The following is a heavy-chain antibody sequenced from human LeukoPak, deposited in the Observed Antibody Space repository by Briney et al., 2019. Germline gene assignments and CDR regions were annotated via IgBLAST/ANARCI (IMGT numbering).Heavy chain of an antibody. J-gene: IGHJ6*03. CDR1: GFTFSNYA. V-gene: IGHV3-30*04. CDR2: ISYDGSYK. D-gene: IGHD6-13*01. CDR3: AKSWAAAGTNYYYYYYMDV. Sequence: GGSLRLSCAASGFTFSNYAMHWVRQAPGKGLEWVAVISYDGSYKYYADSVKGRFTISRDNSKNTLFLQINSLRLEDTAIYLCAKSWAAAGTNYYYYYYMDVWGKGTTVTLSS.